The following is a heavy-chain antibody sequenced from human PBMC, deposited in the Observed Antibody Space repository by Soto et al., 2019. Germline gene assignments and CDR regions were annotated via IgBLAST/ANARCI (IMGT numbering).Heavy chain of an antibody. D-gene: IGHD3-16*02. V-gene: IGHV4-34*01. Sequence: SETLSLTCAVYGGSFSGYYWSWIRQPPGKGLEWIGEINHSGSTNYNPSLKSRVTISVDTSKNQFSLKLSSVTAADTAVYYCARGRGGMITLGGVIVRGSWFDPWGQGTLVTVSS. CDR1: GGSFSGYY. J-gene: IGHJ5*02. CDR2: INHSGST. CDR3: ARGRGGMITLGGVIVRGSWFDP.